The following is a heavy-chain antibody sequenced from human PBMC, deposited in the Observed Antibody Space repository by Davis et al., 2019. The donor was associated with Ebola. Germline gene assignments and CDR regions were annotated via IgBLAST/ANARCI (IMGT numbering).Heavy chain of an antibody. J-gene: IGHJ6*04. CDR2: ISGYEDNT. CDR3: ARDLATSSGAHFFYFGMDV. CDR1: GYTFTNYY. D-gene: IGHD3-10*01. V-gene: IGHV1-18*04. Sequence: ASVKVSCKASGYTFTNYYIHWVRQAPGQGLEWMGWISGYEDNTNYAPRFQGRITLTKNRATSTVYMELRSLTSDDTAVYYCARDLATSSGAHFFYFGMDVWGEGTSVAVSS.